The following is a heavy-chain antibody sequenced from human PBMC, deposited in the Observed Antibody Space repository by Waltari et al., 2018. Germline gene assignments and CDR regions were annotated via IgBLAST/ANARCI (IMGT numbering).Heavy chain of an antibody. D-gene: IGHD2-2*01. CDR1: GGTFSSYT. Sequence: QVQLVQSGAEVKKPGSSVKVSCKASGGTFSSYTISWVRQAPGQGLEWMGRSIPILGRANYAQKCQGRVTITADKSTSTAYMELSSLRSEDTAVYYCARGGPYQLPELFDYWGQGTLVTVSS. CDR2: SIPILGRA. V-gene: IGHV1-69*08. CDR3: ARGGPYQLPELFDY. J-gene: IGHJ4*02.